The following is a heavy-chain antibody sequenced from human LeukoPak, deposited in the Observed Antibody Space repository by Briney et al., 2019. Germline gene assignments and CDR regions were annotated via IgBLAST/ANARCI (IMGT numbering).Heavy chain of an antibody. CDR3: ARDHYSGSYPLDY. Sequence: GGSLRLSCAASGFTFSDKYMSWIRQAPGKGLEWVSYISSSGSTIYYADSVKGRFTISRDNAKNSLYLQMNSLRVEDTAVYYCARDHYSGSYPLDYWGQGTLVTVSS. CDR1: GFTFSDKY. V-gene: IGHV3-11*01. D-gene: IGHD1-26*01. J-gene: IGHJ4*02. CDR2: ISSSGSTI.